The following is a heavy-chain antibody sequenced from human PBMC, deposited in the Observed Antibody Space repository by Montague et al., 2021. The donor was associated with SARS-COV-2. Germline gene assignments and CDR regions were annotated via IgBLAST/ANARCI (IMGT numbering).Heavy chain of an antibody. CDR1: GGSISSYY. Sequence: SETLSLTCTVSGGSISSYYWTWIRQPPGKGLESIGYICHNGNTKXNPSLKSRVTISVDTSKNQFSLKLSSVSVADTAVYYCARGGGNSADYYNYTMDVWGQGTTVTVFS. CDR3: ARGGGNSADYYNYTMDV. J-gene: IGHJ6*02. D-gene: IGHD4-23*01. CDR2: ICHNGNT. V-gene: IGHV4-59*01.